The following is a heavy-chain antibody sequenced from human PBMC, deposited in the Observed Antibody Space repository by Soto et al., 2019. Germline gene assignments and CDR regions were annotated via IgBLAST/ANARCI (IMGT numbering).Heavy chain of an antibody. CDR3: ARVPDR. CDR2: TYYRSKWYD. J-gene: IGHJ5*02. D-gene: IGHD2-2*01. V-gene: IGHV6-1*01. CDR1: GDSVSSNSAA. Sequence: SQTLSLTCAISGDSVSSNSAAWSWIRQSPSRGLEWLGRTYYRSKWYDDFAVSVKSRITINPDTSKNQFSLQLSSVTAADTAVYYCARVPDRWGQGTLVTVSS.